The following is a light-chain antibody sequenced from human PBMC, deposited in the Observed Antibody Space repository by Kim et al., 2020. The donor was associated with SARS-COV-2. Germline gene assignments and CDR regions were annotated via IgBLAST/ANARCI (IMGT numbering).Light chain of an antibody. Sequence: QSVLTQPPSVSGAPGQTVTISCIGTSSNIGTGYDVHWYQHLPGTGPRLLIFDNNNRPSGVPDRFSGSKSGASASLAITGLQAGDEADYYCQSYDNSLGGVVFGGGTRLAVL. CDR1: SSNIGTGYD. V-gene: IGLV1-40*01. J-gene: IGLJ2*01. CDR2: DNN. CDR3: QSYDNSLGGVV.